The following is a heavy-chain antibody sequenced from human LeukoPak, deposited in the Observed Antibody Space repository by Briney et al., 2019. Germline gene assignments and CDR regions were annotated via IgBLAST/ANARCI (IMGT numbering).Heavy chain of an antibody. V-gene: IGHV3-23*01. CDR1: GFTFSNYA. CDR2: ISGSGGST. Sequence: PGGSLRLSCAASGFTFSNYAIYWVRQAPGRGLEWVSAISGSGGSTYYADSVKGRFTISRDNSKNTLYLQMNSLRAEDTAVYYCARDLSGGMDVWGQGTTVTVSS. D-gene: IGHD2/OR15-2a*01. CDR3: ARDLSGGMDV. J-gene: IGHJ6*02.